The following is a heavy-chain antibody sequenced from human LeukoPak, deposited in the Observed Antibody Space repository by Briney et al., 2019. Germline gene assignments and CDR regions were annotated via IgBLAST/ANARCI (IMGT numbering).Heavy chain of an antibody. CDR1: GFTFSSYG. J-gene: IGHJ4*02. CDR3: TKEYSSGWYWRYYFDY. Sequence: HSGGSLRLSCAASGFTFSSYGMHWVRQAPGKGLEWVAVISYDGSNKYYADSVKGRFTISRDNSKNTLYLQMNSLRAEDTAVYYCTKEYSSGWYWRYYFDYWGQGTLVTVSS. V-gene: IGHV3-30*18. CDR2: ISYDGSNK. D-gene: IGHD6-19*01.